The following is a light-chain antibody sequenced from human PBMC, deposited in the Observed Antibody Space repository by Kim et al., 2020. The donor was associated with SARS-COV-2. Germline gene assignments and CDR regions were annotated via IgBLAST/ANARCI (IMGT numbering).Light chain of an antibody. CDR3: QQHYIYPLN. Sequence: ASTGDRVTITCRASQDISNSLAWYQQKPGKAPELLIYDAFTLQSGVSPRFSGSRSGTDFTLTISSLQSEDFATYYCQQHYIYPLNFGGGTKVDIK. V-gene: IGKV1-8*01. CDR2: DAF. CDR1: QDISNS. J-gene: IGKJ4*01.